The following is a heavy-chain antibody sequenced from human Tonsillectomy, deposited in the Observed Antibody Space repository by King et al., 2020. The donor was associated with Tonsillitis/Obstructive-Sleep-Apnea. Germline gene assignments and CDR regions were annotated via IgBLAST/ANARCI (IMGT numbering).Heavy chain of an antibody. Sequence: VQLQQWGAGLLKSSETLSLTCAVYYGSFSGYYWSWIRQPPGKGLEWFGEINPSGCTNYNPSLKSRVTISLDTSKNQFSLKLGSVTAADTAVYYCARGGTIATRLRTWGQGTLVTVSS. CDR3: ARGGTIATRLRT. J-gene: IGHJ5*02. V-gene: IGHV4-34*01. CDR1: YGSFSGYY. D-gene: IGHD6-6*01. CDR2: INPSGCT.